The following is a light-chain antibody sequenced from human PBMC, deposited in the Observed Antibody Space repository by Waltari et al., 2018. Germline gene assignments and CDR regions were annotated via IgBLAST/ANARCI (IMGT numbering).Light chain of an antibody. V-gene: IGLV2-14*03. Sequence: QSALTQPASVSGSPGQSITISCTGTSSDVGGYNYVSWYQQHPGKAPNLIIYDVSNRPSGVSNRFSGSKSGNTASLTSSGLQAEDEADYYCSSYTSRSTWVFGGGTKLTVL. CDR3: SSYTSRSTWV. CDR1: SSDVGGYNY. J-gene: IGLJ2*01. CDR2: DVS.